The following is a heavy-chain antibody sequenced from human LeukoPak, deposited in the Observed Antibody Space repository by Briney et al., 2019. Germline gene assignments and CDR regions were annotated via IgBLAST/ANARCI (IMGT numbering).Heavy chain of an antibody. V-gene: IGHV5-51*01. CDR3: AKTLGARYYFDS. Sequence: GGSLRLSCAASGFTFSNYWIGWVRQMPGKGLEWMGIINPADSDTRYSPSFQGRVTISADKSITTAYLQWTSLKASDTAIYYCAKTLGARYYFDSWGQGTLVTVSS. J-gene: IGHJ4*02. CDR1: GFTFSNYW. CDR2: INPADSDT. D-gene: IGHD1-14*01.